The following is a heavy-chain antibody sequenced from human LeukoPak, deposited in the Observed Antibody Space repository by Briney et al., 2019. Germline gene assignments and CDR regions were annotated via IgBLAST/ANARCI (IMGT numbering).Heavy chain of an antibody. V-gene: IGHV3-30-3*01. CDR1: GFTFSSYA. J-gene: IGHJ3*02. CDR3: ARDPHVPYSGSRGSAFDI. CDR2: ISYDGSNK. Sequence: PGGSLRLSCAASGFTFSSYAMHWVRQAPGKGLEWVAVISYDGSNKYYADSVKGRFTISRDNSKNTLYLQMNSLRAEDTAVYYCARDPHVPYSGSRGSAFDIWGQGTMVTVSS. D-gene: IGHD1-26*01.